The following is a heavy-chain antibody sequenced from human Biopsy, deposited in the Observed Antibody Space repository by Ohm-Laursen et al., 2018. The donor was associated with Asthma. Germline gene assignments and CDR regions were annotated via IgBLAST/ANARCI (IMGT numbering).Heavy chain of an antibody. Sequence: VASVKVSCKASGYTFISYAIHWVSQAPGQRLEWMGWINAGNGNTKYSQKFQGRVTITRDTSASTAYMELSSLRSEDRSVYYCARTYYDFLPGHFNDAFAIWGQGTMVTVSS. CDR2: INAGNGNT. CDR3: ARTYYDFLPGHFNDAFAI. CDR1: GYTFISYA. J-gene: IGHJ3*02. D-gene: IGHD3-9*01. V-gene: IGHV1-3*01.